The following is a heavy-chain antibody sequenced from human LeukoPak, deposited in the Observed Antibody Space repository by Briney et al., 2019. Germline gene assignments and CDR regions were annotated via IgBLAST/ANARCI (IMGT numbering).Heavy chain of an antibody. J-gene: IGHJ4*02. CDR1: GYSFTNNW. CDR2: IYPGDSHT. D-gene: IGHD3-16*02. Sequence: GESLKISCKGSGYSFTNNWIGWVRQMPGKGLEWMGIIYPGDSHTRDSPSFQGQVTISADKSISTAYLQWSSLKASDTAIYYCARHASGDLSTPFDYWGQGTLVTVS. CDR3: ARHASGDLSTPFDY. V-gene: IGHV5-51*01.